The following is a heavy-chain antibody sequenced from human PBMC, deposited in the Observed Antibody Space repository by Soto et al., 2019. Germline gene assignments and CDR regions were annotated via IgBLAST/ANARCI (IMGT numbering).Heavy chain of an antibody. D-gene: IGHD6-6*01. CDR1: GGSFSGYY. Sequence: SETLSLTCAVYGGSFSGYYWSWIRQPPGKGLEWIGEINHSGSTNYNPSLKSRVTISVDTSKNQFSLKLSSVTAADTAVYYCASGGVGAARPKVQAFDIWGQGTMVTVSS. CDR2: INHSGST. V-gene: IGHV4-34*01. CDR3: ASGGVGAARPKVQAFDI. J-gene: IGHJ3*02.